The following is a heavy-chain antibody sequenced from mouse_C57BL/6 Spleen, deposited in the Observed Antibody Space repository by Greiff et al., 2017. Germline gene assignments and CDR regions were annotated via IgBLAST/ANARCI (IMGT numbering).Heavy chain of an antibody. CDR1: GYTFTDYE. D-gene: IGHD1-1*01. CDR3: TRRGSSSFDD. Sequence: QVQLQQSGAELVRPGASVTLSCKASGYTFTDYEMHWVKQTPVHGLEWIGAIDPETGGTAYNQKFKGKAILTADKSSSTAYMELRSLTSEDSAVYYCTRRGSSSFDDWGQGTTLTVSS. V-gene: IGHV1-15*01. J-gene: IGHJ2*01. CDR2: IDPETGGT.